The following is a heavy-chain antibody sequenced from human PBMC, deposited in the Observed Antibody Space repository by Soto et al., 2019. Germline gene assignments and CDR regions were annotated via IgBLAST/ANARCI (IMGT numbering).Heavy chain of an antibody. CDR3: ARHKLAAAGLDAFDI. V-gene: IGHV4-59*08. J-gene: IGHJ3*02. CDR1: GGSISSYY. CDR2: IYYSGST. D-gene: IGHD6-13*01. Sequence: QVQLQESGPGLVKPSETLSLTCTVSGGSISSYYWSWIRQPPGKGLEWIGYIYYSGSTNYNPSLKSRVTVSVDTSKNQCSLKLSSVTAADTAVYYCARHKLAAAGLDAFDIWGQGTMVTVSS.